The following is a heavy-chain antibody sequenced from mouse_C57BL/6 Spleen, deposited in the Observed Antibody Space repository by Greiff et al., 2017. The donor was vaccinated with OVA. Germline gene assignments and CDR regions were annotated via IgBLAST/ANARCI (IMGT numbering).Heavy chain of an antibody. D-gene: IGHD1-1*01. CDR1: GFPFRSYA. Sequence: VESGEGLVKPGGSLKLSCAASGFPFRSYAMSWVRPTPEKRLEWVAYISSGGDYIYYADTVKGRFPISRDNDRNTLYLQMSSLKSEDTAMYYCTREGYYGSSYFGVWGTGTTGTVSS. CDR2: ISSGGDYI. V-gene: IGHV5-9-1*02. CDR3: TREGYYGSSYFGV. J-gene: IGHJ1*03.